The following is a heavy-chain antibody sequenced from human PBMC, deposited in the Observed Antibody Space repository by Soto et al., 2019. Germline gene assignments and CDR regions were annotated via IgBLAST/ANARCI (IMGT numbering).Heavy chain of an antibody. Sequence: PSETLSLTCTVSGGSIISGDYYWSWIRQPPGKGLEWIGYIYYSGSTSYNPSLKSRVTISVDTSKNQFSLKLSSVTAADTAVYYCALAAAGTGLFDYWGQGTLVTVSS. CDR1: GGSIISGDYY. CDR3: ALAAAGTGLFDY. V-gene: IGHV4-61*08. J-gene: IGHJ4*02. CDR2: IYYSGST. D-gene: IGHD6-13*01.